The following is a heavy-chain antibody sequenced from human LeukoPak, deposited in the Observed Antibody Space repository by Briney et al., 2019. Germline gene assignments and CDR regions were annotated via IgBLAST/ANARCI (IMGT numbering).Heavy chain of an antibody. CDR2: IRYDGSNK. CDR3: AREYRSYSYGRGALDI. D-gene: IGHD3-16*01. J-gene: IGHJ3*02. V-gene: IGHV3-30*02. Sequence: PGGSLRLSCAASGFTFSSYGMHWVRQAPGKGLEWVAFIRYDGSNKYYADSVKGRFTISRDNSKNTLYLQMNSLRAEDTALYYCAREYRSYSYGRGALDIWGQGTMVTVSS. CDR1: GFTFSSYG.